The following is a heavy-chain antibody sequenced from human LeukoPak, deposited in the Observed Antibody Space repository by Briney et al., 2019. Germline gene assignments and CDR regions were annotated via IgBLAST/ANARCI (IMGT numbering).Heavy chain of an antibody. CDR1: GVTVSRNY. CDR3: AATTCGGDCYSEY. CDR2: IYSGGST. D-gene: IGHD2-21*02. J-gene: IGHJ4*02. V-gene: IGHV3-53*01. Sequence: GESLRLSCAASGVTVSRNYMSWVRQAPGKGLALGSVIYSGGSTYYADSVKGRFTISRDNSKNTLYLQMNSLRVEDTALYYCAATTCGGDCYSEYWGQGTLVTVSS.